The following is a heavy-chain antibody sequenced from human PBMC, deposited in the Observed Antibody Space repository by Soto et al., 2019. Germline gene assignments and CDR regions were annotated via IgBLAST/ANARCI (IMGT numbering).Heavy chain of an antibody. CDR2: ISGSGRST. CDR1: GFTFSSHG. J-gene: IGHJ4*02. CDR3: AKEVVPDY. V-gene: IGHV3-23*04. D-gene: IGHD2-21*01. Sequence: EVQLVESGGGLVQPGGSLRLSCAASGFTFSSHGMIWVRQAAGKGLEWVSAISGSGRSTYYADSVRGRFTISRDNSKNTLYLQMNSLRAEDTAVYFCAKEVVPDYWGQGTLVTVSS.